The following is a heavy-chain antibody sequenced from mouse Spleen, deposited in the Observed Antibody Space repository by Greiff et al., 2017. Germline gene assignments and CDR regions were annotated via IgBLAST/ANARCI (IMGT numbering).Heavy chain of an antibody. CDR2: IAPGSGST. J-gene: IGHJ2*01. CDR1: GYTFTSYW. Sequence: DLVKPGASVKLSCKASGYTFTSYWINWIKQRPGQGLEWIGRIAPGSGSTYYNEMFKGKATLTVDTSSSTAYIQLSSLSSEDSAVYFCARDYYFDYWGQGTTLTVSS. CDR3: ARDYYFDY. V-gene: IGHV1S41*01.